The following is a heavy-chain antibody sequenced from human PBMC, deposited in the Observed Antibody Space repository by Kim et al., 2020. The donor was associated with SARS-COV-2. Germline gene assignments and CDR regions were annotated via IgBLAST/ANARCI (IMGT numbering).Heavy chain of an antibody. D-gene: IGHD2-15*01. J-gene: IGHJ2*01. CDR2: ISGSGGST. CDR3: AKGHIVVVEAYWYFDL. Sequence: GGSLRLSCAASGFTFSSYAMSWVRQAPGKGLEWVSAISGSGGSTYYADSVKGRFTISRDNSKNTLYLQMNSLRAEDTAVYYCAKGHIVVVEAYWYFDLWGRGTLVTVSS. CDR1: GFTFSSYA. V-gene: IGHV3-23*01.